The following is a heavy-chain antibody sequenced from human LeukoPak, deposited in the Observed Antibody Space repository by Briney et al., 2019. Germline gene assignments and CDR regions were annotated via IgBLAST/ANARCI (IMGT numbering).Heavy chain of an antibody. D-gene: IGHD3-3*01. CDR2: ISAYNGNT. V-gene: IGHV1-18*01. CDR3: ARDSTIFGVVWDAFDI. Sequence: ASVKVSCKASGYTFTSYDINWVRQATGQGLEWMGWISAYNGNTNYAQKLQGRVTMTTDTSTSTAYMELRSLRSDDTAVYYCARDSTIFGVVWDAFDIWGQGTMVTVSS. J-gene: IGHJ3*02. CDR1: GYTFTSYD.